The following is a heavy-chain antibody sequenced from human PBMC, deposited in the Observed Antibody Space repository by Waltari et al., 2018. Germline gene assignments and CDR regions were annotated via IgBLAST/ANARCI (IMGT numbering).Heavy chain of an antibody. J-gene: IGHJ4*02. D-gene: IGHD3-22*01. Sequence: QVQLVQSGAEVKKPGASVKVSCKVSGYTLTELSMHWVRQAPGKGLEWMGGLAPEVVETIDAQKCKGRVTMTEDTATDTAYMELSSLRSEDTAVYYCATAFSYYYDSSGYPFDYWGQGTLVTVSS. CDR2: LAPEVVET. CDR1: GYTLTELS. CDR3: ATAFSYYYDSSGYPFDY. V-gene: IGHV1-24*01.